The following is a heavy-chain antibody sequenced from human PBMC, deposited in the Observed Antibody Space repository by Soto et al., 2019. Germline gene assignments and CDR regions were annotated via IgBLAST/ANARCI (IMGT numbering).Heavy chain of an antibody. V-gene: IGHV4-31*03. Sequence: NLTLNCTVSVSYSSSGVYYWSWIRQHPGKGLEWIGYIYYSGSTYYNPSLKSRVTISVDTSKNQFSLKLSSVTAADTAVYYCARSIDSWGQGTLVTVSS. CDR2: IYYSGST. CDR3: ARSIDS. CDR1: VSYSSSGVYY. J-gene: IGHJ5*01.